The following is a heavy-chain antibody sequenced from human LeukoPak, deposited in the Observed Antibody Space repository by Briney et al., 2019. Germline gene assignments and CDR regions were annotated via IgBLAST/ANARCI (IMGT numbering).Heavy chain of an antibody. D-gene: IGHD1-1*01. Sequence: GGSLRLSCAASGFTFDDYAMHWVRQAPGKGLEWVSGISWNSGSIGYADSVKGRFTISRDNAKNSLYLQMNSLRAEDTALYYCARGVRTSDYFDYWGQGTLVTVSS. J-gene: IGHJ4*02. CDR3: ARGVRTSDYFDY. V-gene: IGHV3-9*01. CDR1: GFTFDDYA. CDR2: ISWNSGSI.